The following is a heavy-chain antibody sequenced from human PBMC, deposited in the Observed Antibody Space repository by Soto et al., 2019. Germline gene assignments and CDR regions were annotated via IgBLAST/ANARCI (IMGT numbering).Heavy chain of an antibody. CDR2: ISYDGSNK. D-gene: IGHD3-22*01. CDR3: AKDSDDSSGYYYVTYYYGMDV. V-gene: IGHV3-30*18. Sequence: SLRLSCAASGFTFSSYGMHWVRQAPGKGLEWVAVISYDGSNKYYADSVKGRFTISRDNSKNTLYLQMNSLRAEDTAVYYCAKDSDDSSGYYYVTYYYGMDVWGQGTTVTVS. J-gene: IGHJ6*02. CDR1: GFTFSSYG.